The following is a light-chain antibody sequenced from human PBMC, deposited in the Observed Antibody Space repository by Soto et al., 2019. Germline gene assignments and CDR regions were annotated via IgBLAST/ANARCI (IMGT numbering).Light chain of an antibody. CDR1: SSNIGAGYD. J-gene: IGLJ2*01. Sequence: QSALTQPASVSGSPGQSITISCTGSSSNIGAGYDVHWYQQLPGTAPKLLIYGNSNRPSGVPDRFSGSKSGTSASLAITGLQAEDEADYYCQSYDSSLSGSEVFGGGTKVTVL. CDR2: GNS. V-gene: IGLV1-40*01. CDR3: QSYDSSLSGSEV.